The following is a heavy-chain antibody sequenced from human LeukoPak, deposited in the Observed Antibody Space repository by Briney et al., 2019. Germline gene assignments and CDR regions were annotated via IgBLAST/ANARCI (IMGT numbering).Heavy chain of an antibody. V-gene: IGHV4-34*01. CDR1: GGSFSGYY. D-gene: IGHD6-25*01. J-gene: IGHJ6*02. CDR2: INHSGST. Sequence: PSETLSLTCAVYGGSFSGYYWSWIRQPPGKGLEWIGEINHSGSTNYNPSLKSRVTISVDTSKNQFSLKLSSVTAADTAVYYCATRSLYSSGWPVPTGGMDVWGQGTTVTVSS. CDR3: ATRSLYSSGWPVPTGGMDV.